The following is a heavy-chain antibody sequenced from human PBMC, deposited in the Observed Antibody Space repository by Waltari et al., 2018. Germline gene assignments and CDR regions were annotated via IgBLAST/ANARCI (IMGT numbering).Heavy chain of an antibody. CDR1: GGSISSYY. J-gene: IGHJ4*02. D-gene: IGHD3-10*01. CDR2: IYYSGST. V-gene: IGHV4-59*01. Sequence: QVQLQESGPGLVKPSETLSLTCTVSGGSISSYYWSWIRQPPGKGLAWIGYIYYSGSTNYNPSLKSRVTISVDTSKNQFSLKLSSVTSADTAVYYGASSGVVHYFDYWGQGTLVTVSS. CDR3: ASSGVVHYFDY.